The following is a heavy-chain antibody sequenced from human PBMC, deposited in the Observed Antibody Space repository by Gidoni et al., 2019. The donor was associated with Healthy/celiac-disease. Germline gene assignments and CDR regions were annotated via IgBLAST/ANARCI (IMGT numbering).Heavy chain of an antibody. CDR1: GFTFSSYA. D-gene: IGHD3-10*01. CDR3: AKLLWFRELLIDY. V-gene: IGHV3-23*01. CDR2: ISGSGGST. J-gene: IGHJ4*02. Sequence: EVQLLESGGGLVQPGGSLRLSCAASGFTFSSYAMSWVRQAPGKGREWVSAISGSGGSTYYADSVKGRFTISRDNSKNTLYLQMNSLRAEDTAVYYCAKLLWFRELLIDYWGQGTLVTVSS.